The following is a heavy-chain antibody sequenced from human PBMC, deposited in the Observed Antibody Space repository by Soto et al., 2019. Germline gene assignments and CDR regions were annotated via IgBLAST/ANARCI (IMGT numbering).Heavy chain of an antibody. D-gene: IGHD7-27*01. V-gene: IGHV1-3*04. J-gene: IGHJ6*02. CDR3: ARDWARAEDV. CDR1: GYTFTGYP. Sequence: ASVKVTCKASGYTFTGYPIHWVRQAPGQGLEWMGWINTGNGDTKYSQKFQGRVTITRDTSASTAYMEVSGLTSEDTAVYYCARDWARAEDVWGQGTTVTVSS. CDR2: INTGNGDT.